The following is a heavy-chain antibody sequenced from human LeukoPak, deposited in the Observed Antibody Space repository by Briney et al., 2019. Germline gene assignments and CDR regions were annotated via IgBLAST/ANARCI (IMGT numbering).Heavy chain of an antibody. CDR2: IYYSGST. CDR3: ARVAGRGYYAVDY. CDR1: GGSISSYY. J-gene: IGHJ4*02. Sequence: SEALSLTCTVSGGSISSYYWSWIRRPPGKGLEWIGYIYYSGSTNYNPSLKSRVTISVDTSKNQFSLKLSSVTAVDTAVYYCARVAGRGYYAVDYWGQGTLVTVSS. V-gene: IGHV4-59*12. D-gene: IGHD3-22*01.